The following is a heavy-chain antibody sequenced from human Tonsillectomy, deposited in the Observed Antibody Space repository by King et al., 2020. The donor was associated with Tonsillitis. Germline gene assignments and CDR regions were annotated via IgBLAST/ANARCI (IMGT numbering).Heavy chain of an antibody. Sequence: DVQLVESGGGLVQPGRSLRLSCAASGFTFDDYAMHWVRHAPGKGLEWVSGISWNSGSIGYADSVKGRFTISRDNAKNSLYLQMNSLRAEDTALYYCAKDRLGSLKYGDPFDYWGQGTLVTVSS. V-gene: IGHV3-9*01. CDR2: ISWNSGSI. CDR3: AKDRLGSLKYGDPFDY. D-gene: IGHD4-17*01. J-gene: IGHJ4*02. CDR1: GFTFDDYA.